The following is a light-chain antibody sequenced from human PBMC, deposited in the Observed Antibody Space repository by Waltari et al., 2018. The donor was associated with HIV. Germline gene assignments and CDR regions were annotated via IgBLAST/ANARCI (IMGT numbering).Light chain of an antibody. Sequence: QSALTQPASVSVSPGQSITISCTGTSSDVGGYNYVSWYQQHPGKAPKLMIYDVSNRPSGVSNRFSGSKSGNTASLTISGLQAEDEADYYCSSYTSTYVFGTGTKVTVL. CDR1: SSDVGGYNY. V-gene: IGLV2-14*01. J-gene: IGLJ1*01. CDR3: SSYTSTYV. CDR2: DVS.